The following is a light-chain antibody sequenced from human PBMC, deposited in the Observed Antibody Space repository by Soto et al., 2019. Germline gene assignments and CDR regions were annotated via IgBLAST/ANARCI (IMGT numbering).Light chain of an antibody. Sequence: QSALTQPPSASGSPGQSVTISCTGTSSDVGGYNYVSWYQQHPGKAPKLMIYEVSTRPSGVPDRFSGSKSGNTASLTVSWLQAEDEADYYCSSYAGSNIVVFGGGTKLTVL. CDR1: SSDVGGYNY. J-gene: IGLJ2*01. V-gene: IGLV2-8*01. CDR2: EVS. CDR3: SSYAGSNIVV.